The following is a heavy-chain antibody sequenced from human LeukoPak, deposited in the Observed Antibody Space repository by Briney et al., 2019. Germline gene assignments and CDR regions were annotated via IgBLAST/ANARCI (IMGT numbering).Heavy chain of an antibody. CDR3: ARDGSIAVKNWFDP. CDR2: ISSNSKYI. CDR1: GFTFSDYY. V-gene: IGHV3-21*01. J-gene: IGHJ5*02. D-gene: IGHD6-19*01. Sequence: SGGSLRLSCAASGFTFSDYYMSWVRQAPGKGLEWVSSISSNSKYIYYADSVKGRFTISRDNAKNSLYLQMNSLRAEDTAVYYCARDGSIAVKNWFDPWGQGTLVTVSS.